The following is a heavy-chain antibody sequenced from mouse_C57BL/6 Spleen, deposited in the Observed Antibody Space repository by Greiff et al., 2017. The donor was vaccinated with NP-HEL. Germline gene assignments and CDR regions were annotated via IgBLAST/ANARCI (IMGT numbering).Heavy chain of an antibody. CDR2: ISPETCGT. CDR3: TRFHYFDY. V-gene: IGHV1-15*01. CDR1: GYTFTDYY. J-gene: IGHJ2*01. Sequence: QVQLQQSGAELVRPGASVTLSCKASGYTFTDYYMHWVKQTPLHGLYWIGSISPETCGTAYTQKFKGKAILTADKASSTAYMEIRSVTSEDSAVYYCTRFHYFDYWGQGTTLTVSS.